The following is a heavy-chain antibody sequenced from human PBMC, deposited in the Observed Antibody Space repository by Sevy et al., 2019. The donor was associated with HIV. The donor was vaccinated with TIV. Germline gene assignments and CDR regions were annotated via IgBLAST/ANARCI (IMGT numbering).Heavy chain of an antibody. CDR1: GFTFRTYT. V-gene: IGHV3-21*01. Sequence: GGSLRLSCAASGFTFRTYTMNWVRQAPGKGLEWVSSISPDSFYIYYGDSVKGRFTISRDNAKNSLYLQMNSLRAEDTAVYYCARGSYYYDSSGPRGGYWGQGTLVTVSS. D-gene: IGHD3-22*01. CDR2: ISPDSFYI. J-gene: IGHJ4*02. CDR3: ARGSYYYDSSGPRGGY.